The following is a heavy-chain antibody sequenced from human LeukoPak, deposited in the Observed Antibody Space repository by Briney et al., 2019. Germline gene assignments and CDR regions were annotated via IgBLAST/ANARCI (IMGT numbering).Heavy chain of an antibody. Sequence: PGGSLRLSCAASGFTFSSYSMNWVRRAPGKGLEWVSYVSKITHRKLYADSVRGRFTISRGDVTNSLYLQMDSLRVEDTAVYYCVRDPDALDFWGRGTQVIVSS. V-gene: IGHV3-48*01. CDR1: GFTFSSYS. CDR3: VRDPDALDF. D-gene: IGHD2-2*01. J-gene: IGHJ4*02. CDR2: VSKITHRK.